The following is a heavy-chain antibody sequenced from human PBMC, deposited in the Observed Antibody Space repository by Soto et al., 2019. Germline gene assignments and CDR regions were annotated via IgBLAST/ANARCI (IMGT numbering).Heavy chain of an antibody. CDR3: AHPLPGSSTHYFDY. CDR1: GFSLSTSGVG. V-gene: IGHV2-5*02. Sequence: QITLKESGPTLVKPTQTLTLTCTFSGFSLSTSGVGVGWIRQPPGKALEWLALIYWDDDKRYSPSLKSRLTITKDTSKNQVVLTMTNMHPVDTATYYCAHPLPGSSTHYFDYWGQGTLVTVSS. CDR2: IYWDDDK. J-gene: IGHJ4*02. D-gene: IGHD6-6*01.